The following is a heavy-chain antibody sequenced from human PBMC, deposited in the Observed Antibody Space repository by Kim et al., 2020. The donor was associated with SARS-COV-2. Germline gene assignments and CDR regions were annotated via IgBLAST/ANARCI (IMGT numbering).Heavy chain of an antibody. CDR2: RNEMGARQ. V-gene: IGHV3-23*01. CDR3: AKGGSGSSYTYTDY. Sequence: GGSLRLSCEASGFSLRSLASPWFSDSRGERLVMEAVRNEMGARQYFADSWKGRCTISRYNSKNTLYLQMNSLRAEDTALYYCAKGGSGSSYTYTDYWGQGSLVTVST. D-gene: IGHD2-15*01. CDR1: GFSLRSLA. J-gene: IGHJ4*02.